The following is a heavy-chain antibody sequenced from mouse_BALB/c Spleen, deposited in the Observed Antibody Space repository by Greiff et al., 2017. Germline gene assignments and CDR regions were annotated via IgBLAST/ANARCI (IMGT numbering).Heavy chain of an antibody. CDR1: GFTFSSYA. Sequence: EVQGVESGGGLVKPGGSLKLSCAASGFTFSSYAMSWVRQTPEKRLEWVASISSGGSTYYPDSVKGRFTISRDNARNILYLQMSSLRSEDTAMYYCARAGYYYGPYWYFDVWGAGTTVTVSS. D-gene: IGHD1-1*01. J-gene: IGHJ1*01. CDR2: ISSGGST. CDR3: ARAGYYYGPYWYFDV. V-gene: IGHV5-6-5*01.